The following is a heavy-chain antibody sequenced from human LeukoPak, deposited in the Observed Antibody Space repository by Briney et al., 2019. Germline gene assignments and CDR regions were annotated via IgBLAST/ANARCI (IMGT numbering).Heavy chain of an antibody. CDR3: VRDGPSWGLL. J-gene: IGHJ4*02. D-gene: IGHD7-27*01. Sequence: PSETLSLTCTVSGGSLGTYYWSWIRQPAGKGREWIGRIFTTGGANYNPSLKSRVTMSLDTSKNLFSLKLNSVTAADTAVYYCVRDGPSWGLLWGQGALVTVYS. CDR1: GGSLGTYY. CDR2: IFTTGGA. V-gene: IGHV4-4*07.